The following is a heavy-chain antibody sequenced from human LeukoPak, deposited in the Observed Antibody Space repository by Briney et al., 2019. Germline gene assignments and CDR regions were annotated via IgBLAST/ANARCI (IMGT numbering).Heavy chain of an antibody. CDR3: AKGQELDDGVFDS. V-gene: IGHV3-23*01. CDR2: IRSNGDTT. Sequence: GGSLRLSCAASGFTFSSIAMTWVRQAPGKGLEWVSTIRSNGDTTYNADSVKGRFTISRDNSKNTLYLQLNSLRVENTAIYYCAKGQELDDGVFDSWGQGTLVTVSS. J-gene: IGHJ4*02. D-gene: IGHD1-1*01. CDR1: GFTFSSIA.